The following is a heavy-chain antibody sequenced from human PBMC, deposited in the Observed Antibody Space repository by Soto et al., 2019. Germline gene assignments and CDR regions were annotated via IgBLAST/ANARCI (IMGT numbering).Heavy chain of an antibody. CDR2: IYYNDKT. J-gene: IGHJ5*02. D-gene: IGHD2-15*01. CDR3: ATNASGGSWMNWFDP. V-gene: IGHV4-61*01. CDR1: GGSVSSSSYY. Sequence: PSETLSLTCTVSGGSVSSSSYYWYWIRQSPGKGLEWIGYIYYNDKTNYNPSLKSRVTISVDTSKNQFSLKLSSVTAADTAVYYCATNASGGSWMNWFDPWGQGTLVTVSS.